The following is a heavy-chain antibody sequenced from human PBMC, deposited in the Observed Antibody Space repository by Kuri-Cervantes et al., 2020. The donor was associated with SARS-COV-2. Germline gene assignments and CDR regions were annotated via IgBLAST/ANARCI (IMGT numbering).Heavy chain of an antibody. CDR2: ISGSGGST. Sequence: GGSLRLSCAASGFPFDTYGIHWVRQAPGKGLEWVSAISGSGGSTYYADSVKGRFTISRDNSKNTLYLQMNSLRAEDTAVYYCAKDLLEYYDFWSGYYTGEYGMDVWGQGTTVTVSS. CDR3: AKDLLEYYDFWSGYYTGEYGMDV. CDR1: GFPFDTYG. D-gene: IGHD3-3*01. V-gene: IGHV3-23*01. J-gene: IGHJ6*02.